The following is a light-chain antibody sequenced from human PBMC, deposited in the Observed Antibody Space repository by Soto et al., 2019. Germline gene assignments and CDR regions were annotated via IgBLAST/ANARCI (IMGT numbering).Light chain of an antibody. Sequence: QSALTQPASVSGFLGQSITISCTGTSSDVAGYNYVSWYQQHPGKAPKLLIYEVTLRPSGVSNRFSGSKSGNTASLTISGLQANDEADYYCSSRGNSNTLRVFGGGTKLTVL. CDR3: SSRGNSNTLRV. J-gene: IGLJ2*01. CDR1: SSDVAGYNY. CDR2: EVT. V-gene: IGLV2-14*01.